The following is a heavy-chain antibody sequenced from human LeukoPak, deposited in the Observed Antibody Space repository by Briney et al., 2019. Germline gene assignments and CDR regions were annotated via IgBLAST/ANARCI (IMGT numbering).Heavy chain of an antibody. CDR1: GGSINSYY. Sequence: PETLSLTCTVSGGSINSYYWGWIRQPPGKGLEWIGYIYYSGSTNYNPSLKSRVTISVDTSKNQFSLKMTSVTAADTAVYYCARGSPVGDDWGQGTLVTVSS. J-gene: IGHJ4*02. CDR3: ARGSPVGDD. D-gene: IGHD3-10*01. CDR2: IYYSGST. V-gene: IGHV4-59*01.